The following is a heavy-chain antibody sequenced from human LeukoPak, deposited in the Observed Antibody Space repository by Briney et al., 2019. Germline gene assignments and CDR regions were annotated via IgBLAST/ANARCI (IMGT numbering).Heavy chain of an antibody. J-gene: IGHJ4*02. CDR2: IYYSGST. V-gene: IGHV4-59*01. Sequence: PSETLSLTCTVSGGSISSYYWSWIRQPPGKGLEWIGYIYYSGSTNYNPSLKSRVTISVDTSKNQFSLKLSSVTAADTAVYYCARSWYYYDSSGLFLDYWGQGTLVTVSS. CDR3: ARSWYYYDSSGLFLDY. CDR1: GGSISSYY. D-gene: IGHD3-22*01.